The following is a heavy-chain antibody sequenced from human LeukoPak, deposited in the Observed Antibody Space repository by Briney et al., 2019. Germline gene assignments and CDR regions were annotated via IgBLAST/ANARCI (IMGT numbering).Heavy chain of an antibody. V-gene: IGHV3-21*01. D-gene: IGHD5-12*01. CDR2: ICSSSTYI. Sequence: NPGGSLRLSCAASGFTFSTYSMNWVRQAPGKGLEWVSAICSSSTYIYYADSVKGRFTISRDNARNSLYLQMNNLRGEDTAIYYCARDAGNSGYGCDLWGQGTLVTVSS. J-gene: IGHJ5*02. CDR1: GFTFSTYS. CDR3: ARDAGNSGYGCDL.